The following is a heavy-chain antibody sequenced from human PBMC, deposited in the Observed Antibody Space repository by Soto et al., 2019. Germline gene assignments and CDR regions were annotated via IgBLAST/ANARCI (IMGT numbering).Heavy chain of an antibody. CDR1: GCSFTTHW. CDR2: IYPSDSDT. J-gene: IGHJ4*02. Sequence: PGESLKISCKGSGCSFTTHWIAWVRQMPGKGLEWMGIIYPSDSDTRYSPSFQGQVSISADKSISTAYLQWSSLKASDTAMYFCARHRGATGWQPFDYWGQGTLVTVSS. V-gene: IGHV5-51*01. CDR3: ARHRGATGWQPFDY. D-gene: IGHD6-19*01.